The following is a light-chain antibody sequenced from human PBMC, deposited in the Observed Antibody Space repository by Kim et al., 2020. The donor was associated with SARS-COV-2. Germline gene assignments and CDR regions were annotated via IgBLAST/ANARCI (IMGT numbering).Light chain of an antibody. V-gene: IGKV3-20*01. J-gene: IGKJ4*01. CDR3: QQYGDSLT. CDR1: QSVSSSY. Sequence: LSPGDRATPSCRASQSVSSSYFAWYQQRPGQAPRLLIYGASSRATGIPDRFSGGGFGTDFTLTISRLEPEDSAVYYCQQYGDSLTFGGGTKVDIK. CDR2: GAS.